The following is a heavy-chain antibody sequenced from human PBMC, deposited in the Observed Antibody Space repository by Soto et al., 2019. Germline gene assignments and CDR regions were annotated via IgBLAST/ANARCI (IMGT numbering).Heavy chain of an antibody. J-gene: IGHJ4*02. CDR3: ARVHLGGDDYDSSGYSPHFDY. V-gene: IGHV4-31*03. CDR2: IYYSGST. D-gene: IGHD3-22*01. Sequence: QVQLQESCPGLVKPSQTLSLTCTVSGCSISSGGYYWSWIRQHPGKGLEWIGYIYYSGSTYYNPALTSRVTLSVDTSKNQFSLKLSSVTAADTAVYYCARVHLGGDDYDSSGYSPHFDYWGQGTMVTVS. CDR1: GCSISSGGYY.